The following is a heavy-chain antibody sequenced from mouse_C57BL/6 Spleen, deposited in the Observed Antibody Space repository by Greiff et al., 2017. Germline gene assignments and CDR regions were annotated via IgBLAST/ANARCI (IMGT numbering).Heavy chain of an antibody. CDR1: GSTFTSYD. CDR3: ARRRYYGYDEDAMDY. J-gene: IGHJ4*01. CDR2: IYPRDGST. V-gene: IGHV1-85*01. D-gene: IGHD2-2*01. Sequence: QVQLQQSGPELVKPGASVQLSCKASGSTFTSYDINWVKQRPGQGLEWIGWIYPRDGSTKYNEKFKGKATLTVDTSSSTAYMELHSLTSEDSAVYFCARRRYYGYDEDAMDYWGQGTSVTVSS.